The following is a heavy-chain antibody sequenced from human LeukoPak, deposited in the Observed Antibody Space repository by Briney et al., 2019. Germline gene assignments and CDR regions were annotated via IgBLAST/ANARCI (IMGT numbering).Heavy chain of an antibody. D-gene: IGHD5-12*01. V-gene: IGHV3-53*01. CDR2: IYSGGST. CDR1: GFTVSNNY. J-gene: IGHJ6*02. Sequence: PGGSLRLSCAASGFTVSNNYMNWVRQAPGKGLEWVSVIYSGGSTYYADSVKGRFTISRDNSKNTLYLQMNSLRAEDTAVYYCATDWGQSNSGYAIAHAMDVWGQGTTVTVSS. CDR3: ATDWGQSNSGYAIAHAMDV.